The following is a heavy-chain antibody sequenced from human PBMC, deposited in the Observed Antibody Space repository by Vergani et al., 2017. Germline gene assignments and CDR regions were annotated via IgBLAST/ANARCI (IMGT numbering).Heavy chain of an antibody. J-gene: IGHJ6*03. CDR3: ARDYYYYMDV. CDR2: ISSSSSTI. CDR1: GFTFSSYS. Sequence: VQLVESGGGLVQPGGSLRLSCAASGFTFSSYSMNWVRQAPGKGLEWVSYISSSSSTIYYADSVKGRFTISRDNAKNSLYLQMNSLRAEDTAVYYCARDYYYYMDVWGKGTTVTVSS. V-gene: IGHV3-48*01.